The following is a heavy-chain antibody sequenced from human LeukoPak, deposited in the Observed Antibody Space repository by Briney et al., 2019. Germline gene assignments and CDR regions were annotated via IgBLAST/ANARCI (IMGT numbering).Heavy chain of an antibody. Sequence: SETLFLTCAVNGGSFSAYYWNWIRQPPGKGLEWIGEINHGGSTNYNPSLKSRVTISVDTSKNQFSLKLSSVTAADTAVYYCARLRRYCSNTSCPKTLDVWGKGTTVTVSS. J-gene: IGHJ6*04. CDR2: INHGGST. V-gene: IGHV4-34*01. CDR3: ARLRRYCSNTSCPKTLDV. D-gene: IGHD2-2*01. CDR1: GGSFSAYY.